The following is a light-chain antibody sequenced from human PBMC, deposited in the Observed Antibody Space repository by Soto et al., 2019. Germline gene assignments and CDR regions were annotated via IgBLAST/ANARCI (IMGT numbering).Light chain of an antibody. CDR3: QQYNNWPLT. CDR1: QSVSGN. J-gene: IGKJ4*01. Sequence: EIVMTQSPATLSVSPGERATLSCRASQSVSGNLAWYQQKPGQAPRLLIYGASTWATGIPARFSGSGSGTEFTLTISSLQSEDFAVDYCQQYNNWPLTFGGGTNVEIK. CDR2: GAS. V-gene: IGKV3-15*01.